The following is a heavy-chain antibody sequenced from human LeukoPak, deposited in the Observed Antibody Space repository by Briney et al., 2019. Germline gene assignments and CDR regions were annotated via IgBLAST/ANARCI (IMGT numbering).Heavy chain of an antibody. Sequence: PGGSLRLSCAASGFTFSSYAMNWVRQAPGKGLEWVSAISGSGGSTYYADSVKGRFTISRDNSKNTLYLQMNSLRAEDTAVYYCAKENDSSGYYLYYFDYWGQGTLVTVSS. CDR2: ISGSGGST. J-gene: IGHJ4*02. CDR1: GFTFSSYA. V-gene: IGHV3-23*01. CDR3: AKENDSSGYYLYYFDY. D-gene: IGHD3-22*01.